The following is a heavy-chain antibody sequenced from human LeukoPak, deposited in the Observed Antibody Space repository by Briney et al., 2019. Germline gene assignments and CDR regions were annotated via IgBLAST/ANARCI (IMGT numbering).Heavy chain of an antibody. CDR3: ARGGYCSGGSCYYYYYMDV. V-gene: IGHV3-30*04. CDR2: ISYDGRNK. CDR1: GFTFSNYA. J-gene: IGHJ6*03. D-gene: IGHD2-15*01. Sequence: GGSLRLSCAASGFTFSNYAMHWVRQAPGKGLEWMSVISYDGRNKYFADSVKGRFTLSRDNSKNTLYLQMNNLRAEDTAVYYCARGGYCSGGSCYYYYYMDVWGKGTTVTVSS.